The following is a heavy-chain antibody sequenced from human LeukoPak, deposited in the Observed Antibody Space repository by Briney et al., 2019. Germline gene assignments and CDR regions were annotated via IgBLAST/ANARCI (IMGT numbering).Heavy chain of an antibody. CDR1: GFTYSSYE. J-gene: IGHJ4*02. V-gene: IGHV3-48*03. CDR3: ARNYRGGDY. CDR2: VSSSGSTI. Sequence: GGSLRLSCAASGFTYSSYEMNWVRQAPGKGLEWVSYVSSSGSTIYYADSVKGRFTISRDNAKNSLYLQMNSLRAEDTAVYYCARNYRGGDYWGQGTLVTVSS. D-gene: IGHD1-7*01.